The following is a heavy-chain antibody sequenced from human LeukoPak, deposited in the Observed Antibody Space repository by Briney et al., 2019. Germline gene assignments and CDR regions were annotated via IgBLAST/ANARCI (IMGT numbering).Heavy chain of an antibody. CDR1: GFTFSSYG. CDR3: AKDLAGYSNYADD. J-gene: IGHJ4*02. CDR2: IWYDGSNK. D-gene: IGHD4-11*01. V-gene: IGHV3-33*06. Sequence: AGSLRLSCAASGFTFSSYGMHWDRQAPGKGLEWVAVIWYDGSNKYYADSVKGRFTISRDNSKNTLYLQMNSLRAEDTAVYYCAKDLAGYSNYADDWGQGTLVTVSS.